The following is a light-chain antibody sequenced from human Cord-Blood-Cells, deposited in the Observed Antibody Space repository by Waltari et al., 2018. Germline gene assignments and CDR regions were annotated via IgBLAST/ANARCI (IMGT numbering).Light chain of an antibody. J-gene: IGLJ3*02. CDR3: SSYAGSNNWV. CDR2: EVS. V-gene: IGLV2-8*01. CDR1: RSAVAGYNY. Sequence: QSALTQPPPASGSPGQAVTIPCTGTRSAVAGYNYVSLYHQHPDKSPKLMIYEVSKRPSGVPDRFSGSKSGNTASLTVSGLQAEDEADYYCSSYAGSNNWVFGGGTKLTVL.